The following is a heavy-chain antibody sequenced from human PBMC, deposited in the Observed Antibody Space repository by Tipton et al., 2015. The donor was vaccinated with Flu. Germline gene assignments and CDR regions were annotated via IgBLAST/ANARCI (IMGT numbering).Heavy chain of an antibody. CDR3: ARLRQPSI. J-gene: IGHJ3*02. CDR2: INHSGST. CDR1: GGSFSGYY. Sequence: TLSLTCAVYGGSFSGYYWSWIRQPPGKGLEWIGEINHSGSTNYNPSLKSRVTISVDTSKNQFSLKLSSVTAADTAVYYCARLRQPSIWGQGTMVTVSS. D-gene: IGHD3-10*01. V-gene: IGHV4-34*01.